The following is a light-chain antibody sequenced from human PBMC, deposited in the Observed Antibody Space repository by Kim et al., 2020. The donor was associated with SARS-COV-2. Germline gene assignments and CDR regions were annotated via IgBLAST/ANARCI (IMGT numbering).Light chain of an antibody. CDR3: QQYYDSSWT. CDR1: QSVRNN. CDR2: GAS. V-gene: IGKV3-15*01. Sequence: IVMTQSPATLSVSPGERVTLSCRASQSVRNNLAWYQQRPGQAPRLLIYGASTRATDISARFSGSGSGTEFTLTIGSLQAEDVAVYYCQQYYDSSWTFGQGTKVDIK. J-gene: IGKJ1*01.